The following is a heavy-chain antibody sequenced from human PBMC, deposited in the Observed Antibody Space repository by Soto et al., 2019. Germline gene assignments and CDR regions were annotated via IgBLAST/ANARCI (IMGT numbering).Heavy chain of an antibody. CDR2: IFQSGST. Sequence: QVQLQESGPGLVKPSGTLSLTCAVSGGSIRSNNWWSWVRQPPGKGLEWIGEIFQSGSTNSNPSLKPRVTISVDKSKNQFSLKLSSVTAADTAVYYCARVYSGSYSDYWGQGTLVTVSS. CDR3: ARVYSGSYSDY. V-gene: IGHV4-4*02. J-gene: IGHJ4*02. CDR1: GGSIRSNNW. D-gene: IGHD1-26*01.